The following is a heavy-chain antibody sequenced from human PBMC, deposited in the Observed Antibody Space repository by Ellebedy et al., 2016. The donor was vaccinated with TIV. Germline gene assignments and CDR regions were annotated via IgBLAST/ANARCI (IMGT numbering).Heavy chain of an antibody. D-gene: IGHD3-10*01. J-gene: IGHJ4*02. CDR3: ARGPLWFGELLEGAFDY. CDR1: GFTVSSNY. Sequence: PGGSLRLSCAASGFTVSSNYMSWVRQAPGKGLEWVSVIYSGGSTYYADSVKGRFTISRDNSKNTLYLQMNSLRAEDTAVYYCARGPLWFGELLEGAFDYWGQGTLVTVSS. CDR2: IYSGGST. V-gene: IGHV3-53*01.